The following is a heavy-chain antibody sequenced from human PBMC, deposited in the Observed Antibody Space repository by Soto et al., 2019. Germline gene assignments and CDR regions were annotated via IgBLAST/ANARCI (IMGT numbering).Heavy chain of an antibody. D-gene: IGHD3-22*01. Sequence: TSETLSLTCSVSGGSISRYYWSWIRQPPGKGLEWIGYAYYSGDTGYNPSLQSRVTMAVDTSKNQFSLELSSVTAADTAVYYCARPHYDSNTFYYFFDYWGQGTLVTVSS. CDR2: AYYSGDT. V-gene: IGHV4-59*12. CDR1: GGSISRYY. J-gene: IGHJ4*02. CDR3: ARPHYDSNTFYYFFDY.